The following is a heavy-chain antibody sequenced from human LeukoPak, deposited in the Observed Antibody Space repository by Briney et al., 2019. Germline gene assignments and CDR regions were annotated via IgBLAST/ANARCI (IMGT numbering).Heavy chain of an antibody. CDR3: ASSYYGNPSP. CDR2: ISYDGSNK. D-gene: IGHD3-10*01. V-gene: IGHV3-30-3*01. J-gene: IGHJ5*02. Sequence: HPGGSLRLSCAASGFTFSSYAMHWVRQAPGKGLEWVAVISYDGSNKYYADSVKGRFTISRDNSKNTLYLQMNSLRAEDTAVYYCASSYYGNPSPWGQGTLVTVSS. CDR1: GFTFSSYA.